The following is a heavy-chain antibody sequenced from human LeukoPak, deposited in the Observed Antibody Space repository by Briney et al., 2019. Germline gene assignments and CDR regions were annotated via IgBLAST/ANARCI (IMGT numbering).Heavy chain of an antibody. V-gene: IGHV3-74*01. D-gene: IGHD4-11*01. J-gene: IGHJ6*02. Sequence: GGSLRLSCAASGFTFSSYWMHWVRQAPGKGLVWVSRTNSDGSSTSYADSVKGRFTISRDNAKNTLYLQMNSLRAEDTAVYYCARDMTTVTIGGFYYYYGMDVWGQGTTVTVSS. CDR2: TNSDGSST. CDR3: ARDMTTVTIGGFYYYYGMDV. CDR1: GFTFSSYW.